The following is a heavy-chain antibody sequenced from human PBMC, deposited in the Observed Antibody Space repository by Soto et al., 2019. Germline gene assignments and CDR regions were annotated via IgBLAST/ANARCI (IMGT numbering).Heavy chain of an antibody. CDR1: GFIFSSYG. CDR2: MWYDGRNK. Sequence: QVQLVESGGGVVQPGTSLRLSCVASGFIFSSYGMHWVRQAPGKGLEWVAVMWYDGRNKYYADSVKGRFTISRDNSKNLLYLEMRSLRAEDTAVYYCASDGPTTIPYSGMDVWGQGTTVTVSS. D-gene: IGHD3-9*01. V-gene: IGHV3-33*01. J-gene: IGHJ6*02. CDR3: ASDGPTTIPYSGMDV.